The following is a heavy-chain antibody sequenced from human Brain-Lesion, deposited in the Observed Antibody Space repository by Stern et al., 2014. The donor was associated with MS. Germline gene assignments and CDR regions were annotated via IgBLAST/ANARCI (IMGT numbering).Heavy chain of an antibody. CDR1: GGSISSGGYY. CDR3: ARGRVVPGFQYYATDV. CDR2: IFNSGST. D-gene: IGHD2-2*01. Sequence: QLQLQESGPGLVKPSQTLSLSCTVSGGSISSGGYYWSWIRQPAGKGLEWIGRIFNSGSTRYNPSLKSRVPLSIDTSKNQVSLRLNSMTAADTAVYYCARGRVVPGFQYYATDVWGQGTTVIVSS. J-gene: IGHJ6*02. V-gene: IGHV4-61*02.